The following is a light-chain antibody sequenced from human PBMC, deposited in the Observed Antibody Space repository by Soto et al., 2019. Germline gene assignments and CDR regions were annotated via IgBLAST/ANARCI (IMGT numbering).Light chain of an antibody. CDR2: AAS. CDR3: QEHYSAPPVA. CDR1: QGIDHY. Sequence: DIQMTQSPSSLSASVGDRVSITCRASQGIDHYLAWYQQKPGKVPKLLIYAASTLQSGVPFRFSGSGSGTDFTLTITSLQPEDVATYYCQEHYSAPPVAFGPGTKVDV. V-gene: IGKV1-27*01. J-gene: IGKJ3*01.